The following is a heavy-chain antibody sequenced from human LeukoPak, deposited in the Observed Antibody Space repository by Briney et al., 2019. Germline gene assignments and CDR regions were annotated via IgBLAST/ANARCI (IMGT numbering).Heavy chain of an antibody. Sequence: SGTLSLACDVSGGSITQTNYWTWGRQPPGKGLEWIGEVNLQGSTNYNPSLMGRVAISVDTSENHVSLQLTSVTAADTAVYYCAREGGPYRPLDYEGQGTLVTVS. CDR1: GGSITQTNY. CDR2: VNLQGST. CDR3: AREGGPYRPLDY. D-gene: IGHD3-16*01. J-gene: IGHJ4*02. V-gene: IGHV4-4*02.